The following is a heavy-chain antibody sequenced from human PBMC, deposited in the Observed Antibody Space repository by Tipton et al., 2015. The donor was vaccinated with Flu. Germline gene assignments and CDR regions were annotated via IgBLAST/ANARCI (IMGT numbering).Heavy chain of an antibody. CDR1: GFTLSSHD. J-gene: IGHJ4*02. Sequence: SLRLSCVASGFTLSSHDLHWVRQAPGKGLDWVAIISYDGSKKYYADSGEGRFTISRDNSKNTLYLQMNSLRGEDTAEYYCARDTRPPEDADSPAIDYWGQGTLVTVSS. V-gene: IGHV3-30*04. CDR2: ISYDGSKK. D-gene: IGHD4-17*01. CDR3: ARDTRPPEDADSPAIDY.